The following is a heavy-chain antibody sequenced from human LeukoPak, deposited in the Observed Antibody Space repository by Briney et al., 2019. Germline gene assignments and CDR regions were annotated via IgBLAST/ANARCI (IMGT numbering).Heavy chain of an antibody. CDR3: AGQRARFGEWAFDD. V-gene: IGHV4-39*01. CDR1: GGSIRITKFY. D-gene: IGHD3-10*01. CDR2: INDGGHT. J-gene: IGHJ4*02. Sequence: SETLCLTCTVSGGSIRITKFYWAWIRQSPGTGLEWLGSINDGGHTYYNPSLQSRVTISVDTSKNRFSLRLSSVTAADTAVYYCAGQRARFGEWAFDDWGQGTLVTVSS.